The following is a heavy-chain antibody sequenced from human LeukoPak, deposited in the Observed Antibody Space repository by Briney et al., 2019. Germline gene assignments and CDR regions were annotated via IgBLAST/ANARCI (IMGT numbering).Heavy chain of an antibody. Sequence: GGSLRLSGAASGFTCNSYAMSWVGQAPGKEREGVSGVSDSGGSTYYADSGKVRFTISRDNSKNTLYLQINSLRAEDTAGYYCAKTSYSVGMDVWGQGTTVTVSS. V-gene: IGHV3-23*01. CDR2: VSDSGGST. J-gene: IGHJ6*02. D-gene: IGHD2-21*01. CDR3: AKTSYSVGMDV. CDR1: GFTCNSYA.